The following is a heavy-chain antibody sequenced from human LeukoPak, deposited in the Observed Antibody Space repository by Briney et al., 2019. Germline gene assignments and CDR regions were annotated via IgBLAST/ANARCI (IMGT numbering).Heavy chain of an antibody. CDR3: AKDRGIISDY. CDR1: GFTFINYG. CDR2: ISVSGDNT. Sequence: GGTLRLPCAACGFTFINYGMMWVPQAPGKGLEWVSSISVSGDNTYYADSVKGRFTISRDNSKNTMYLQMNSLRAEDTAVYYCAKDRGIISDYWGQGTLVTVSS. V-gene: IGHV3-23*01. D-gene: IGHD3-10*01. J-gene: IGHJ4*02.